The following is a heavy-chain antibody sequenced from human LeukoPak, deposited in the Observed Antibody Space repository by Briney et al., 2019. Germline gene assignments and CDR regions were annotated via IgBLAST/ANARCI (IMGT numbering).Heavy chain of an antibody. Sequence: SETLSLTCTVSGYSISSGYYWGWIRQPPGKGLEWIGEIYHSGSTNYNPSLKSRVTISVDKSKNQFSLKLSSVTAADTAVYYCARVRGGAVAGTGYFDYWGQGTLVTVSS. V-gene: IGHV4-38-2*02. CDR1: GYSISSGYY. D-gene: IGHD6-19*01. CDR2: IYHSGST. CDR3: ARVRGGAVAGTGYFDY. J-gene: IGHJ4*02.